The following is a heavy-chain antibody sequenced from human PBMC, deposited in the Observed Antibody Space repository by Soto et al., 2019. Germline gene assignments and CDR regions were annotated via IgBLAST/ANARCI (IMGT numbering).Heavy chain of an antibody. CDR2: IIPIFGTA. CDR3: ASPSHSRSRGWGY. J-gene: IGHJ4*02. V-gene: IGHV1-69*12. D-gene: IGHD1-26*01. CDR1: GGTFSSYA. Sequence: QVQLVQSGAEVKKPGSSVKVSCKASGGTFSSYAISWVRQAPGQGLEWMGGIIPIFGTANYAQKFQGRVTISAEESTSTAYMELSSLRSEDTAVYYWASPSHSRSRGWGYWGQGTLVTVSS.